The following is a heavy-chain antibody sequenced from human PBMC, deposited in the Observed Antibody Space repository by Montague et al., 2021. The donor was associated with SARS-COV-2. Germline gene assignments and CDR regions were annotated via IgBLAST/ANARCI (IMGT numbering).Heavy chain of an antibody. CDR3: VRDHDQVFDY. V-gene: IGHV6-1*01. J-gene: IGHJ4*02. D-gene: IGHD1-1*01. Sequence: CAISGDSVATKLSAWNWIRQSPSRGLEWLGRTYYRSNRSHDYAPSVKSRIIVNPDTSKNQFSLQLNSVTPEDTAVYYCVRDHDQVFDYWGEGTLVTVSS. CDR1: GDSVATKLSA. CDR2: TYYRSNRSH.